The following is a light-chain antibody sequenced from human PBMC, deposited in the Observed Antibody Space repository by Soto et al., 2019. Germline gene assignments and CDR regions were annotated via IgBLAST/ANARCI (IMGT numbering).Light chain of an antibody. Sequence: DIQMTQSPSSLSASVGDRVTITCRASQGIGKDLGWYQQRPGKAPKRLIYAASSLQSGVPSRFSGSRSRTEFILTISSLQPEDFATYYCLQHNNYPRAFGQGTKVEIK. CDR1: QGIGKD. V-gene: IGKV1-17*01. CDR3: LQHNNYPRA. CDR2: AAS. J-gene: IGKJ1*01.